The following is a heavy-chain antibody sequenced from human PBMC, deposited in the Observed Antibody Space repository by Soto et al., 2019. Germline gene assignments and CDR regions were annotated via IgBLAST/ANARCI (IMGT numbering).Heavy chain of an antibody. CDR3: ARELGIVVVPAAISYKWFDP. V-gene: IGHV3-21*01. CDR2: ISSSSSYI. J-gene: IGHJ5*02. CDR1: GFTFSSYS. Sequence: EVQLVESGGGLVKPGGSLRLSCAASGFTFSSYSMNWVRQAPGKGLEWVSSISSSSSYIYYADSVKGRFTISRDNAKNSLYLQMNSLRAEDTAVYYCARELGIVVVPAAISYKWFDPWGQGTLVTVSS. D-gene: IGHD2-2*01.